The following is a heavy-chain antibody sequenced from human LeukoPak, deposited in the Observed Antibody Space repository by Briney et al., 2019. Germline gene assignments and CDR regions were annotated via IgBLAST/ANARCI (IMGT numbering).Heavy chain of an antibody. Sequence: PGGSLRLSWAASGXTFSDYYMSWIRQAPGKGLEWVSCISGSGLYTNYADSVKGRFTISRDNAKNTLYLQMNSLRAEDTAVYYCARDGDYGYYFDYWGQGTLVTVSS. D-gene: IGHD4-17*01. J-gene: IGHJ4*02. CDR2: ISGSGLYT. CDR3: ARDGDYGYYFDY. V-gene: IGHV3-11*06. CDR1: GXTFSDYY.